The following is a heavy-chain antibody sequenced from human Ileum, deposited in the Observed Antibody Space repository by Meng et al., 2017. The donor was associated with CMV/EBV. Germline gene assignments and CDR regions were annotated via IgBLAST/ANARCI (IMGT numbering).Heavy chain of an antibody. CDR1: GGSISSSSYY. CDR2: IYYSGST. D-gene: IGHD2-2*01. V-gene: IGHV4-39*01. CDR3: ARLHQLHPIDY. Sequence: SETLSLTCTVSGGSISSSSYYWGWIRQPPGKGLEWIGSIYYSGSTYYNLSLKSRVTISVDTSKNQFSLKLSSVTAADTAVYYCARLHQLHPIDYWGQGTLVTVSS. J-gene: IGHJ4*02.